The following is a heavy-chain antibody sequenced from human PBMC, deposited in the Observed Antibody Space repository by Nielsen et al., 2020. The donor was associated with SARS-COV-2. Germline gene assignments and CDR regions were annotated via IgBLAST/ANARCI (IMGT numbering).Heavy chain of an antibody. CDR2: INPSGSGT. J-gene: IGHJ4*02. V-gene: IGHV3-74*01. Sequence: GGSLRLSCSASGFTFSSTWMDWVRQAPGQGLVWVSRINPSGSGTAYADSVKGRFTISRDNSKNTLYLQMNSLRAEDTAVYYCARDPTIFGVVIGVFDYWGQGTLVTVSS. CDR3: ARDPTIFGVVIGVFDY. D-gene: IGHD3-3*01. CDR1: GFTFSSTW.